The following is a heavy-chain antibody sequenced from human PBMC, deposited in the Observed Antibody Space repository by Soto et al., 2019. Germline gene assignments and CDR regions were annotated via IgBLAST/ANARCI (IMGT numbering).Heavy chain of an antibody. J-gene: IGHJ4*02. V-gene: IGHV3-48*02. D-gene: IGHD3-3*01. Sequence: PGGSLRLSCTVSVFTFIPYSMNWVRQAPGKGLEWISYISSGGDTIYYADSVRGRFTVSRDNTKNSLYLQMDSLRDEDTAVYYCARDRSTIYGVVTPIDYWGQGTLVTVSS. CDR3: ARDRSTIYGVVTPIDY. CDR1: VFTFIPYS. CDR2: ISSGGDTI.